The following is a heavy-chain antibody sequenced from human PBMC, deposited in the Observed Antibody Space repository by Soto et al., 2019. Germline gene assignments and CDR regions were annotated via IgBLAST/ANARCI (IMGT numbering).Heavy chain of an antibody. Sequence: QVQLQESGPGLVKPSGTLSLTCAVSSGSISSSNWWSWVRQPPGKGLEWIGEIYHSGSTNYNPSLKSRVTISVDKSKTQSSLKLSSVTAADTAVYYCAGTYYDFWSGYYRLHDYDYYMDVWGKGTTVTVSS. CDR1: SGSISSSNW. J-gene: IGHJ6*03. CDR3: AGTYYDFWSGYYRLHDYDYYMDV. D-gene: IGHD3-3*01. V-gene: IGHV4-4*02. CDR2: IYHSGST.